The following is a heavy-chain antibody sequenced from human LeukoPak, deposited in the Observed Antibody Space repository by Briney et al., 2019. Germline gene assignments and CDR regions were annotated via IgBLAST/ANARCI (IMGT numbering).Heavy chain of an antibody. V-gene: IGHV4-59*11. Sequence: SETLSLTCAVSDDSFSSHYWTWIRQPPGKGLEWIGYISYIGSTNYNPSLKSRVTISIDTSKNEFSLKLTSVTAADTAVYYCARDLVTVTKGFDIWGQGTVVTVSS. D-gene: IGHD4-17*01. CDR1: DDSFSSHY. CDR2: ISYIGST. CDR3: ARDLVTVTKGFDI. J-gene: IGHJ3*02.